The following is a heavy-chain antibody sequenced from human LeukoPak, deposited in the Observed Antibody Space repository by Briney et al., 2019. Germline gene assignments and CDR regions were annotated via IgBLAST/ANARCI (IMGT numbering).Heavy chain of an antibody. V-gene: IGHV1-3*01. Sequence: KFQGRVTITRDTSASTAYMELSSLRSEDTAVYYCARVSAAAAGTSYFDYWGQGTLVTVSS. J-gene: IGHJ4*02. D-gene: IGHD6-13*01. CDR3: ARVSAAAAGTSYFDY.